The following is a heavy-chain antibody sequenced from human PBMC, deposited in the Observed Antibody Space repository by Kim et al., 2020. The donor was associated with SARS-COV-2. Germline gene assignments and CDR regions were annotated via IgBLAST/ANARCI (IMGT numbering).Heavy chain of an antibody. CDR2: ISSSGSTI. D-gene: IGHD6-19*01. CDR1: GFTFSDYY. V-gene: IGHV3-11*01. Sequence: GGSLRLSCAASGFTFSDYYMSWIRQAPGKGLEWVSYISSSGSTIYYADSVKVRFTISRDNAKNSLYLQMNSLRAEDTAVYYCARDLRQWLVPLDYWGQGTLVTVSS. J-gene: IGHJ4*02. CDR3: ARDLRQWLVPLDY.